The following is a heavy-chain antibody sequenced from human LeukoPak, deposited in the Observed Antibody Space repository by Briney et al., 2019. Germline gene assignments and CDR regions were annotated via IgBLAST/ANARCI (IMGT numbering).Heavy chain of an antibody. D-gene: IGHD6-13*01. J-gene: IGHJ6*02. CDR3: ARIFGDSSSWYAYYYYGMDV. Sequence: PGGSLRLSCAASGFTFSSYWMHWVRQAPGKGLVWVSRINSDGSSTSYADSVKGRFTISRDNAKNTLYLQMNSLRAEDTAVYYCARIFGDSSSWYAYYYYGMDVWGQGTMVTVSS. CDR2: INSDGSST. V-gene: IGHV3-74*01. CDR1: GFTFSSYW.